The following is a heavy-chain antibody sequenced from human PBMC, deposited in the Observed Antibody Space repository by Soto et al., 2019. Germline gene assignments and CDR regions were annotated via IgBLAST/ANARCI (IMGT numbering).Heavy chain of an antibody. CDR3: ARHPIIKPLEARPWKFDS. CDR1: GVSMTSSTYY. D-gene: IGHD6-6*01. V-gene: IGHV4-39*01. J-gene: IGHJ4*02. CDR2: INYRGYT. Sequence: SETLSLTCSASGVSMTSSTYYWGWIRQSPGRGLEWLGSINYRGYTDYNTALRSILTISVYTSKSQISLRLCSVTASDTSLYYCARHPIIKPLEARPWKFDSWGQGILVTVSS.